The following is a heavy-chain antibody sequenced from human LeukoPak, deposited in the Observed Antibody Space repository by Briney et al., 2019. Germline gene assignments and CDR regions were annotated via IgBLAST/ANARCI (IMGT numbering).Heavy chain of an antibody. CDR1: GYTFTGYY. CDR3: ARDRSSSSWYSDFDY. CDR2: INPNSGGT. J-gene: IGHJ4*02. D-gene: IGHD6-13*01. V-gene: IGHV1-2*06. Sequence: ASVKVSCKASGYTFTGYYMHWVRQAPGQGLEWMGRINPNSGGTNYAQKFQGRVTMTRDTSISTAYMELSRLRSDDTAVYYCARDRSSSSWYSDFDYWGQGTLLTVSS.